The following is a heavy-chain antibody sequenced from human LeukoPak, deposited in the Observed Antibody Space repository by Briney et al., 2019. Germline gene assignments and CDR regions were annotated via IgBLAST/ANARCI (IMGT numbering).Heavy chain of an antibody. CDR2: IYYSGST. CDR3: ARDRYCGGVQGLAAFDI. V-gene: IGHV4-39*02. Sequence: SETLSLTXTVSGGSIRSSSYYWSWIRQPPGKGLEWIGSIYYSGSTYYNPSLKSRVTISVDTSKNQFSLKLSSVTAADTAVYYCARDRYCGGVQGLAAFDIWGQGTMVTVSS. CDR1: GGSIRSSSYY. J-gene: IGHJ3*02. D-gene: IGHD2-21*01.